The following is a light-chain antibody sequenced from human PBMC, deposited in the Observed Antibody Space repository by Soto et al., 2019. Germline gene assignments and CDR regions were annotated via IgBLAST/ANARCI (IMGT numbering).Light chain of an antibody. CDR3: QHYNAR. CDR2: DAS. Sequence: DIQMTQSPSTLSASVGDRVTITCRPSQSISNWLAWYQQKPGKAPKVLIYDASSLKSGVPSRFSGSGSGTEVTLTINSLQPDDFATYYCQHYNARFGQGTRLEI. J-gene: IGKJ2*03. V-gene: IGKV1-5*01. CDR1: QSISNW.